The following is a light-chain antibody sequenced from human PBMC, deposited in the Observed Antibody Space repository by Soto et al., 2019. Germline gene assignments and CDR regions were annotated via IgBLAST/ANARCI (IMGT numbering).Light chain of an antibody. Sequence: LLAQAPGTLSLSPGEKAXLSCRASQSVSSSCLAWYQQKPGQAPRLLIYGASSRATGIPDRFSGSGSGTDFTLTISRLEPEDFAVYYCQQYGSSPPLSFGGGTKVDIK. CDR3: QQYGSSPPLS. J-gene: IGKJ4*01. CDR1: QSVSSSC. CDR2: GAS. V-gene: IGKV3-20*01.